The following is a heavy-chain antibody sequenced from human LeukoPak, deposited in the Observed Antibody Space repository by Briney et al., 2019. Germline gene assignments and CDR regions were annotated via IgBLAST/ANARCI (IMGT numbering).Heavy chain of an antibody. CDR3: ARSPTFRGWFDP. Sequence: PGGSLRLSCAASGFTFSSYNMNWVRQAPGKGLEWVAYISIGTSFIYYADSVKGRFTISRDNAKNSLYLQVNSLRAEDTAVYYCARSPTFRGWFDPWGQGTLVTVSS. CDR1: GFTFSSYN. V-gene: IGHV3-21*01. CDR2: ISIGTSFI. D-gene: IGHD2/OR15-2a*01. J-gene: IGHJ5*02.